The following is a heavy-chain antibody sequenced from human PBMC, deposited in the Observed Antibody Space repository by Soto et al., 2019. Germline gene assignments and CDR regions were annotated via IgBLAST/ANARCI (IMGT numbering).Heavy chain of an antibody. CDR2: IYYSGST. J-gene: IGHJ6*02. CDR1: GGSISSGGYY. CDR3: ARSGKSIAAAGTGYGMDV. V-gene: IGHV4-31*03. Sequence: SETLSLTCSVSGGSISSGGYYWSWIRQHPGKGLEWIGYIYYSGSTYYNPSLKSRVTISVDTSKNQFSLKLSSVTAADTAVYYCARSGKSIAAAGTGYGMDVWGQGTTVTVSS. D-gene: IGHD6-13*01.